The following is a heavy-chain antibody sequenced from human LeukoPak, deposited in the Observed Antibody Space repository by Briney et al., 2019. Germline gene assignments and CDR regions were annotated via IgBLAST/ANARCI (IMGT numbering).Heavy chain of an antibody. CDR2: INPSGGST. J-gene: IGHJ4*02. CDR3: ARGLWKWLDDY. D-gene: IGHD5-12*01. CDR1: GYTFTSNY. Sequence: ASVKVSCKASGYTFTSNYIHWVRQAPGQGLEWMGMINPSGGSTSYARKFQGRVTMTSDTSTTTVFMELSSLRSDDTAVYSCARGLWKWLDDYWGQGTLVTVSS. V-gene: IGHV1-46*01.